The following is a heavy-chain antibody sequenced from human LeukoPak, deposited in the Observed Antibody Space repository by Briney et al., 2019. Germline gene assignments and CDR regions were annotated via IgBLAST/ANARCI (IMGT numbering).Heavy chain of an antibody. J-gene: IGHJ4*02. CDR1: GFTFSSYG. Sequence: GGSLRLSCAASGFTFSSYGMHWVRQAPGKGLEWVAFIRYDGSNKYYADSVKGRFTISRDNSKNTLYLQMNRLRAEDTAVYYCAKDAYSSSWSRFDYWGQGTLVTVSS. D-gene: IGHD6-13*01. CDR3: AKDAYSSSWSRFDY. CDR2: IRYDGSNK. V-gene: IGHV3-30*02.